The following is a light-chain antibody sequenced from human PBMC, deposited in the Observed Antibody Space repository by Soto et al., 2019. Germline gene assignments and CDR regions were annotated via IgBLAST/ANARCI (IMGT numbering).Light chain of an antibody. V-gene: IGKV1-5*03. CDR1: ESISTW. CDR2: GAS. J-gene: IGKJ2*01. Sequence: DIQMTQSPSSPSSSVGDRVTITCRASESISTWLAWYQQKPGKAPKLLIYGASSLESGVPPRFSVDGSGTEFTLTISRLKRDDFATYDCQQRYSTPYTFCQGTKVDIK. CDR3: QQRYSTPYT.